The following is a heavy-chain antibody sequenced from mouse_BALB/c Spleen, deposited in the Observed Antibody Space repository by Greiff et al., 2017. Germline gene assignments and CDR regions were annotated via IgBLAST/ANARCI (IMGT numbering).Heavy chain of an antibody. D-gene: IGHD2-2*01. Sequence: VQLQQSGAELARPGASVKLSCKASGYTFTSYWMQWVKQRPGQGLEWIGAIYPGDGDTRYTQKFKGKATLTADKSSSTAYMQLSSLASEDSAVYYCARHDGYDGGFAYWGQGTLVTVSA. CDR1: GYTFTSYW. CDR3: ARHDGYDGGFAY. J-gene: IGHJ3*01. V-gene: IGHV1-87*01. CDR2: IYPGDGDT.